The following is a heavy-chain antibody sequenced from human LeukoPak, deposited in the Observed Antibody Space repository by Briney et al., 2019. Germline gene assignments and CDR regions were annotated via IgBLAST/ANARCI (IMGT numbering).Heavy chain of an antibody. CDR3: ARRVGNIAYYYYYMDV. J-gene: IGHJ6*03. CDR1: GYTFTSYD. Sequence: ASVKVSCKASGYTFTSYDINWVRQATGQGLEWMGWMNPNSGNTGYAQKFQGRVTMTRNTSISTAYMELSSLRSEDTAVYYCARRVGNIAYYYYYMDVWGKGTTVTVS. CDR2: MNPNSGNT. V-gene: IGHV1-8*01.